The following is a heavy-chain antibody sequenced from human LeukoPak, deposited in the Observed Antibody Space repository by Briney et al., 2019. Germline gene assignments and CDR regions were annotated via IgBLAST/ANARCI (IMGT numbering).Heavy chain of an antibody. D-gene: IGHD3-10*01. CDR2: IKSKTDGGTT. Sequence: PGGSLRLFCAASGFTFSNAWMSWVRQAPGKGLEWVGRIKSKTDGGTTDYAAPVKGRFTISRDDSKNTLYLQMNSLKTEDTAVYYCTTHVYGSGKFLWGQGTLVTVSS. CDR1: GFTFSNAW. V-gene: IGHV3-15*01. J-gene: IGHJ4*02. CDR3: TTHVYGSGKFL.